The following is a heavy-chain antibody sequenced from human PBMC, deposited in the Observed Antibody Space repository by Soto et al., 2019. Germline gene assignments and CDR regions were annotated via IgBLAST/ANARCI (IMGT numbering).Heavy chain of an antibody. Sequence: PSETLSLTCTVSGGSISSGGYYWSWIRQHPGKGLEWIGYIYYSGSTYYNPSLKSRVTKSVNTSKNKISLKLSYVTAADTAVYYCARDFGDSGSYSDAFDIWGQGTMVTVSS. V-gene: IGHV4-31*03. CDR2: IYYSGST. CDR1: GGSISSGGYY. J-gene: IGHJ3*02. D-gene: IGHD1-26*01. CDR3: ARDFGDSGSYSDAFDI.